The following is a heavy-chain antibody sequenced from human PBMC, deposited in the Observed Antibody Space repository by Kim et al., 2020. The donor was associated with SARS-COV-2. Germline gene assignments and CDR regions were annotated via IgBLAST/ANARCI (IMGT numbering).Heavy chain of an antibody. J-gene: IGHJ6*02. CDR2: ISYDGSNK. CDR1: GFTFSSYA. Sequence: GGSLRLSCAASGFTFSSYAMHWIRQAPGKGLEWVAVISYDGSNKYYADSVKGRFTISRDNSKNTLYLQMNSLRAEDTAVYYCARDPRYCSSTSCRKVYYYYYGMDVWGQGTTVTVSS. V-gene: IGHV3-30*04. D-gene: IGHD2-2*01. CDR3: ARDPRYCSSTSCRKVYYYYYGMDV.